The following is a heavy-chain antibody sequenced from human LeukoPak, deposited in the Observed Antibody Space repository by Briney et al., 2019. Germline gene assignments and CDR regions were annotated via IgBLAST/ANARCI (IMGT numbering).Heavy chain of an antibody. CDR1: GFTFSSYA. CDR3: ANSHYGILTGYSDY. V-gene: IGHV3-30*04. Sequence: GGSLRLSCAASGFTFSSYAMHWVRQAPGKGLEWVAVISYDGSNKYYADSVKGRFTISRDNSKNTLYLQMNSLRAEDTAVYYCANSHYGILTGYSDYWGQGTLVTVSS. J-gene: IGHJ4*02. D-gene: IGHD3-9*01. CDR2: ISYDGSNK.